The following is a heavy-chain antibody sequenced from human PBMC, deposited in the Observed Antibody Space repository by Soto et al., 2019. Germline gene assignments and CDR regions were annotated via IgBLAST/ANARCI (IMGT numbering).Heavy chain of an antibody. CDR1: GYTFTSYD. CDR3: ARLSLYCSGGSCYSSAWYDP. V-gene: IGHV1-8*01. CDR2: MNPNSGNT. J-gene: IGHJ5*02. D-gene: IGHD2-15*01. Sequence: ASVKVSCKASGYTFTSYDINWVRQATGQGLEWMGWMNPNSGNTGYAQKFQGRVTMARNTSISTAYMELSSLRSEDTAVYYCARLSLYCSGGSCYSSAWYDPWGQGTLVTVSS.